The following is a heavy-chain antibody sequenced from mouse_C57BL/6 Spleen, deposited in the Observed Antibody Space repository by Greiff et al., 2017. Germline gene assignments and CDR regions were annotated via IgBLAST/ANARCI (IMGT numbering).Heavy chain of an antibody. Sequence: VQLKESGPGLVKPSQSLSLTCSVTGYSITSGYYWNWIRQFPGNKLEWMGYISYDGSNNYNPSLKNRISITRDTSKNQFFLKLNSVTTEDTATYYCARGNWEGDFDVWGTGTTVTVSS. CDR1: GYSITSGYY. J-gene: IGHJ1*03. CDR2: ISYDGSN. V-gene: IGHV3-6*01. D-gene: IGHD4-1*01. CDR3: ARGNWEGDFDV.